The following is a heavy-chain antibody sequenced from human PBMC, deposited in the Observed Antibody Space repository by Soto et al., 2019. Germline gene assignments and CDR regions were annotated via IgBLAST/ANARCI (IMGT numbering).Heavy chain of an antibody. D-gene: IGHD3-10*01. CDR1: GYTLTELS. CDR2: FDPEDGET. CDR3: ARTYYYGSGTYYRFDP. V-gene: IGHV1-24*01. Sequence: GASVKVSCKVSGYTLTELSMHWVRQAPGKGLEWMGGFDPEDGETTYAQKFQGRVTMTGDKSKDTAYMELRSLRSDDTAVYYCARTYYYGSGTYYRFDPWGQGTLVTVSS. J-gene: IGHJ5*02.